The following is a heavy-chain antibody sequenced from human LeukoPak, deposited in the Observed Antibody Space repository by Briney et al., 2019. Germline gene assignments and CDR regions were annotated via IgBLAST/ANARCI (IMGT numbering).Heavy chain of an antibody. CDR2: IIPIFGTA. D-gene: IGHD5-12*01. CDR1: GGTFSSYA. Sequence: SVKVSCKASGGTFSSYAISWVRQAPGQGLEWMGRIIPIFGTANYAQKFQGRVTITTDESTSTAYMELSSLRSEDTAVYYCARDLAGGYDIDAFDIWGPGTMVTVSS. V-gene: IGHV1-69*05. J-gene: IGHJ3*02. CDR3: ARDLAGGYDIDAFDI.